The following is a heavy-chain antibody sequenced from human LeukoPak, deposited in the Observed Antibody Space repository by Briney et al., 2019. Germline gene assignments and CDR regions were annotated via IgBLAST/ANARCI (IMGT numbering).Heavy chain of an antibody. CDR2: INHSGST. Sequence: SETLSLTCAVYGGSFSGYYWSWIRQLPGKGLEWIGEINHSGSTNYNPSLKSRVTISVDTSKNQFSLKLSSVTAADTAVYYCARGGRWRLRFLDYWGQGTLVTVSS. D-gene: IGHD5-12*01. V-gene: IGHV4-34*01. CDR1: GGSFSGYY. CDR3: ARGGRWRLRFLDY. J-gene: IGHJ4*02.